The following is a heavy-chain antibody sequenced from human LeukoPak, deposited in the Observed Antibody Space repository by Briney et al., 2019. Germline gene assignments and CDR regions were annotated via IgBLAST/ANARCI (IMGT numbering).Heavy chain of an antibody. CDR3: AAYSSSLGPFFDY. CDR2: IYYSGST. D-gene: IGHD6-13*01. J-gene: IGHJ4*02. V-gene: IGHV4-59*08. Sequence: SETLSLTCTVSGDSISSHYWSWIRQPPGKGLEWIGYIYYSGSTNYNPSLKSRVAISVDTSKNQFSLKLSSVTAADTAVYYCAAYSSSLGPFFDYWGQGTLVTVSS. CDR1: GDSISSHY.